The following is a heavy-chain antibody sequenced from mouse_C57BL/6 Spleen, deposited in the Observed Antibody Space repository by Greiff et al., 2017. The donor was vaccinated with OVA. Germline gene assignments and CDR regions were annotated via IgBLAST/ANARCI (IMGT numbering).Heavy chain of an antibody. Sequence: QVQLQQSGPELVKPGASVKISCKASGYSFTSYYIHWVKQRPGQGLEWIGWIYPGSGNTKYNEKFKGKATLTADPSSSTAYMQLSSLTSEDSAVYYGARPIYYGNPYYYAMDYWGQGTSVTVSS. CDR3: ARPIYYGNPYYYAMDY. V-gene: IGHV1-66*01. CDR1: GYSFTSYY. J-gene: IGHJ4*01. D-gene: IGHD2-1*01. CDR2: IYPGSGNT.